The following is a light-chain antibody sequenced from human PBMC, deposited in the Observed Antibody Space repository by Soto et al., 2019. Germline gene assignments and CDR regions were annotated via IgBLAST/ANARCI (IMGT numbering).Light chain of an antibody. CDR3: QQRCNWPLT. J-gene: IGKJ4*01. Sequence: ENVLTQSPATLSLSPGERATLSCRASQSVSSYLAWYQQKPGQAPRLLIYDASDRASGIPARFSGSGSGTDFTLTISSLEPEDFAVYYCQQRCNWPLTFGGGTKVDIK. CDR1: QSVSSY. V-gene: IGKV3-11*01. CDR2: DAS.